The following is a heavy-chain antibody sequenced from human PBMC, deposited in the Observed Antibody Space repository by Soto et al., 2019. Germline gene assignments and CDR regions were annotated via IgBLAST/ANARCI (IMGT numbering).Heavy chain of an antibody. V-gene: IGHV3-11*05. CDR3: ARAWSRDGYSGTFDP. CDR2: ISSSSSYT. J-gene: IGHJ5*02. D-gene: IGHD2-15*01. CDR1: GFTFSDYY. Sequence: PGGSLRLSCAASGFTFSDYYMSWIRQAPGKGLEWVSYISSSSSYTNYADSVKGRFTISRDNAKNSLYLQMNSLRAEDTAVYYCARAWSRDGYSGTFDPWGQGTLVTVSS.